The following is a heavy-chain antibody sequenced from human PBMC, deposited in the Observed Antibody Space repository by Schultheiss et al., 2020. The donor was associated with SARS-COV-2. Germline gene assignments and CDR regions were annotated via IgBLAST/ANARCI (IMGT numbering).Heavy chain of an antibody. Sequence: GGSLRLSCAASGFTFSSYAMSWVRQAPGKGLEWVSAISGSGGSTYYADSVKGRFTISRDNSKNTLYLQMNSLRAEDTAVYYCARDMAVAGPTLPDYWGQGTLVTVSS. CDR2: ISGSGGST. V-gene: IGHV3-23*01. CDR1: GFTFSSYA. J-gene: IGHJ4*02. CDR3: ARDMAVAGPTLPDY. D-gene: IGHD6-19*01.